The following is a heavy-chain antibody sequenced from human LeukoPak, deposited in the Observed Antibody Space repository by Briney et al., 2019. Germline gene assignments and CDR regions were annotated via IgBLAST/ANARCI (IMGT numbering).Heavy chain of an antibody. CDR3: ARDLWKYSSSWFDY. CDR1: GFTFNNYG. Sequence: GRSLRLSCAASGFTFNNYGMHWVRQAPGKGLEWVAVIWYDGYDKYYADSVKGRFTISRDNSKNTLYLQMNSLRTEDTAVYYCARDLWKYSSSWFDYWGQGALVTVSS. J-gene: IGHJ4*02. V-gene: IGHV3-33*01. CDR2: IWYDGYDK. D-gene: IGHD6-6*01.